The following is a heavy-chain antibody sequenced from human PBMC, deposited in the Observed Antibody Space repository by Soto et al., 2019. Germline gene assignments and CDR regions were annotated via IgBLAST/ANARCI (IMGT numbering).Heavy chain of an antibody. CDR3: ARGGVWPYSSSSNFDY. J-gene: IGHJ4*02. V-gene: IGHV1-2*04. Sequence: QVQLVQSGAEVKKPGASVKVSCKASGYTFTGYYMHWVRQAPGQGLEWMGWINPNSGGTNYAQKFQGWVTMTRDTSISTAYMELSRLRSDDTDVYYCARGGVWPYSSSSNFDYWGQGTLVTVSS. D-gene: IGHD6-6*01. CDR1: GYTFTGYY. CDR2: INPNSGGT.